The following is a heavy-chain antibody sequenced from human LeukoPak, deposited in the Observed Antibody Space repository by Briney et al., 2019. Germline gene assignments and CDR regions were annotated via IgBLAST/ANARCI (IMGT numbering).Heavy chain of an antibody. V-gene: IGHV3-49*04. CDR1: GFTFGDYA. Sequence: GGSLRLSCTASGFTFGDYAMSWVRQAPGKGLEWVGFIRSKAYGGTTEYAASVKGRFTISRDDSKSIAYLQMNSLKTEDTAVYYCTRGRYDFWSGYKIDLHYYYYMDVWGKGTTVTVSS. CDR3: TRGRYDFWSGYKIDLHYYYYMDV. D-gene: IGHD3-3*01. J-gene: IGHJ6*03. CDR2: IRSKAYGGTT.